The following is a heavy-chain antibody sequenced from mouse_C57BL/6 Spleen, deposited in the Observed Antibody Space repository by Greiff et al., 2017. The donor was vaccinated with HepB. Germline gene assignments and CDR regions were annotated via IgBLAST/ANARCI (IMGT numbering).Heavy chain of an antibody. V-gene: IGHV5-4*03. D-gene: IGHD2-1*01. CDR2: ISDGGSYT. CDR1: GFTFSSYA. J-gene: IGHJ4*01. CDR3: ASLYGNYVDAMDY. Sequence: EVKLQESGGGLVKPGGSLKLSCAASGFTFSSYAMSWVRQTPEKRLEWVATISDGGSYTYYPDNVKGRFTISRDNAKNNLYLQMSHLKSEDTAMYYCASLYGNYVDAMDYWGQGTSVTVSS.